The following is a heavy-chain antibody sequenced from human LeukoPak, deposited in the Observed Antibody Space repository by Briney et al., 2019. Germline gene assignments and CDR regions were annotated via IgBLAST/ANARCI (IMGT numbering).Heavy chain of an antibody. CDR3: ARGVGYSPDY. J-gene: IGHJ4*02. CDR2: ISSSSSYI. Sequence: PGGSLRLSCAASGFTFSSYSMNWVRQAPGKGLEWVSSISSSSSYIYYADSVKGRFTISRDNAKNTLYLQMNSLRVEDTAIYYCARGVGYSPDYWGQGILVTVSS. V-gene: IGHV3-21*01. D-gene: IGHD5-24*01. CDR1: GFTFSSYS.